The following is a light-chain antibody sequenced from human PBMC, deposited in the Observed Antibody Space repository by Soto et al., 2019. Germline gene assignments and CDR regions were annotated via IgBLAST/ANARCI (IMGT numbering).Light chain of an antibody. V-gene: IGKV3-20*01. CDR1: QSVSSSY. CDR2: GAS. Sequence: EIVETQSPGTLSLSPGERATLSCRASQSVSSSYLAWYQQKPGQAPTLLIYGASTRATGIPDRFSGSGSGTDFTLTISRLEPEDFAVYYCQQYGSSPLYTFGQGTK. CDR3: QQYGSSPLYT. J-gene: IGKJ2*01.